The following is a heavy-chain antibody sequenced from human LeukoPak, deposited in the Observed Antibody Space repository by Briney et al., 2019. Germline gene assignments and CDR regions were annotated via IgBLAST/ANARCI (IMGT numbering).Heavy chain of an antibody. J-gene: IGHJ4*02. CDR1: GFTFTTFW. CDR3: AKDIRAYGSGSYLDY. D-gene: IGHD3-10*01. V-gene: IGHV3-74*01. Sequence: GGSLRLSCAASGFTFTTFWMHWVRQAPGKGLVWVSRINHDGSSTNYADSVKGRFTISRDNAKNTVYLQMNSLRAEDTALYYCAKDIRAYGSGSYLDYWGQGTLVTVSS. CDR2: INHDGSST.